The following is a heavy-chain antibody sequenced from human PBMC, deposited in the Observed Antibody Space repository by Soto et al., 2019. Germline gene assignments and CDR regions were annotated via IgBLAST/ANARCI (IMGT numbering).Heavy chain of an antibody. J-gene: IGHJ5*02. V-gene: IGHV3-30*04. CDR3: AKDLYYYDFSLDDS. Sequence: GGSLRLSCTGCVFTFSSYAMHWVRLAPGKGLEWVAVVSYDGSIENYADSVRGRFTISRDNSKNTVFLQMNSLRVEDTAVYYCAKDLYYYDFSLDDSWGQGTLVTVSS. D-gene: IGHD3-16*01. CDR2: VSYDGSIE. CDR1: VFTFSSYA.